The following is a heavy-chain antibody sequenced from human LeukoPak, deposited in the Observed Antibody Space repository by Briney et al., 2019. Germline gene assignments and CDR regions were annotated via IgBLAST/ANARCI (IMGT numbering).Heavy chain of an antibody. CDR2: IYSGGST. V-gene: IGHV3-53*01. Sequence: GGSLRLSCAASGFTVSSNYMSWVRQAPGRGLEWVSVIYSGGSTYYADSVKGRFTISRDNSKNTLYLQMNSLRAGDTAVYYCARGPQQWLVLDYWGQGTLVTVSS. J-gene: IGHJ4*02. CDR1: GFTVSSNY. D-gene: IGHD6-19*01. CDR3: ARGPQQWLVLDY.